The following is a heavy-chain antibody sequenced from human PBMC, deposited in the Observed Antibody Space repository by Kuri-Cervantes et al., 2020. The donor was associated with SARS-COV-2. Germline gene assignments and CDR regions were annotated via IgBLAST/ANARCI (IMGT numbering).Heavy chain of an antibody. V-gene: IGHV3-48*03. CDR1: GFIFRSYE. CDR2: ISSSGNTA. CDR3: ARDAQLVDAFDI. J-gene: IGHJ3*02. D-gene: IGHD6-13*01. Sequence: GESLKISCAASGFIFRSYEMNWLRQAPGKGLEWIARISSSGNTACYTDSVKGRFTISRDNAKNSLYLQMNSLRAEDTAVYHCARDAQLVDAFDIWGQGTMVTVSS.